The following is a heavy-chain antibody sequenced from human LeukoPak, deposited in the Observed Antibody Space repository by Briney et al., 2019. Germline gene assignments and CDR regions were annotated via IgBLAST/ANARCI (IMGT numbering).Heavy chain of an antibody. V-gene: IGHV4-59*01. CDR2: IYYSGST. CDR1: GGSISSYY. Sequence: SETLSLTCTVSGGSISSYYWSWIRQPPGKGLEWIGYIYYSGSTNYNPSLKSRVTISVDTSKNQFSLKLSSVTAADTAVCYCARDGGVYSYDCWGQGTLVTVSS. D-gene: IGHD5-18*01. CDR3: ARDGGVYSYDC. J-gene: IGHJ4*02.